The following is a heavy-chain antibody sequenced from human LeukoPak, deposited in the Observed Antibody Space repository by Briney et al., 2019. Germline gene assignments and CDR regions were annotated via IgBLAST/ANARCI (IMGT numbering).Heavy chain of an antibody. CDR2: ISGSGGST. Sequence: GGSLRLSCAASGFTFSSYAMSWVRQAPGKGLEWVSSISGSGGSTYYADSVKGRFTISRDNSKNTLYLQMNSLRDEDTALYYCAKDTVYCSSTSCYFGGLNYFDYWGEGTLVTASS. CDR1: GFTFSSYA. D-gene: IGHD2-2*01. CDR3: AKDTVYCSSTSCYFGGLNYFDY. J-gene: IGHJ4*02. V-gene: IGHV3-23*01.